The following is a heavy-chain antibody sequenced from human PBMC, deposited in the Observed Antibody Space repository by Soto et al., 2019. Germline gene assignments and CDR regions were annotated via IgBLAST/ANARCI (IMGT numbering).Heavy chain of an antibody. CDR3: ARGIQPNYDFHGGWFDP. Sequence: QVQLQESGPGLVKPSQTLSLTCTVSGGSISSGGYYWSWIRQHPGKGLEWIGYIYYSGSTYYNPSLKSRVTISVDTSKNQFSLKLSAVTAADTAVYYCARGIQPNYDFHGGWFDPWGQGTLVTVSS. CDR1: GGSISSGGYY. D-gene: IGHD3-3*01. CDR2: IYYSGST. J-gene: IGHJ5*02. V-gene: IGHV4-31*03.